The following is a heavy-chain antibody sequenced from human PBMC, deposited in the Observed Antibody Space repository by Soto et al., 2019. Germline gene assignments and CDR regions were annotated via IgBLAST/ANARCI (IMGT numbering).Heavy chain of an antibody. D-gene: IGHD2-21*02. V-gene: IGHV1-18*01. J-gene: IGHJ3*02. Sequence: ASVKVSCKASGYTFTSYGISWVRQAPGQGLEWMGWISAYNGNTNYAQKLQGRVTMTTDTSTSTADMELRSLRSDDTAVYYCARDNDAYCGGDCYPDDAFDIWGQGTMVTVSS. CDR1: GYTFTSYG. CDR2: ISAYNGNT. CDR3: ARDNDAYCGGDCYPDDAFDI.